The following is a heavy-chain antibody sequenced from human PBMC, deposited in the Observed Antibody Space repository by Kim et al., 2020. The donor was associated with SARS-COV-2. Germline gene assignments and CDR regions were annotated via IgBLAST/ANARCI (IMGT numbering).Heavy chain of an antibody. CDR3: AAGVGWESIY. CDR2: IHYSGST. V-gene: IGHV4-59*13. J-gene: IGHJ4*02. Sequence: SETLSLTCTVSGGSISSYYWSWIRQPPGKALEWIGLIHYSGSTNYNPSLNSRVTISVDTSRTQLSLKLTSVTAADTAVYFCAAGVGWESIYWGQGILVTVSS. D-gene: IGHD1-26*01. CDR1: GGSISSYY.